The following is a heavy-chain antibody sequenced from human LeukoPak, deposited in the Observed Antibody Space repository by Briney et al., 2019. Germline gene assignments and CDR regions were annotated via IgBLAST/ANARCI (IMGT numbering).Heavy chain of an antibody. D-gene: IGHD5-18*01. CDR3: ARGGAYTYGYLRGDAFDI. CDR2: ISSSGSGGNT. J-gene: IGHJ3*02. Sequence: PGGSLRLSCAASGVTLSSYAMSWARQAPGKGLEWVSGISSSGSGGNTYYADSVKGRFTISRDSSKNTLFLHMNTLRAEDTAVYYCARGGAYTYGYLRGDAFDIWGQGTMVTVSS. V-gene: IGHV3-23*01. CDR1: GVTLSSYA.